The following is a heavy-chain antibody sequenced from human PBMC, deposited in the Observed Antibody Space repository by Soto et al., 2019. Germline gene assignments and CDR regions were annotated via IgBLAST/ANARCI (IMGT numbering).Heavy chain of an antibody. V-gene: IGHV4-59*01. Sequence: SETLSLTCTVSGGSISSYYWSWIRQPPGKGLEWIGYIYYSGSTNYNPSLKSRVTISVDTSKNQFSLKLSSVTAADTAVYYCARGLEEHCSGGSCYPYYYYYMDVWGKGTTVTVSS. CDR2: IYYSGST. D-gene: IGHD2-15*01. J-gene: IGHJ6*03. CDR1: GGSISSYY. CDR3: ARGLEEHCSGGSCYPYYYYYMDV.